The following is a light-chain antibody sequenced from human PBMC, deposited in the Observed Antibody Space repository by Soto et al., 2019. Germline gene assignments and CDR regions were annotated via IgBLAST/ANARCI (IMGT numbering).Light chain of an antibody. CDR2: LAS. J-gene: IGKJ5*01. V-gene: IGKV3-11*01. Sequence: EIVLTQSPATLSSFPGDRVTLSCRASQAVNTRLAWYQHKPGQAPRLLIYLASNRAAGVPARFSGSGSGTDFTLTISSLEPEDFAVYYCQQRSNWPPKITFGQGTRLEIK. CDR1: QAVNTR. CDR3: QQRSNWPPKIT.